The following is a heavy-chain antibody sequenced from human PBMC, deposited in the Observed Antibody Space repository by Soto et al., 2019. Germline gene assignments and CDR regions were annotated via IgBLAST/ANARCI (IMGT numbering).Heavy chain of an antibody. CDR2: ISWNSGSI. Sequence: PGGSLRLSCAATGFTFDDYPMHWVRQAPGKGLEWVSGISWNSGSIGYADSVKGRFTISRDNAKNSLYLQMNSLRAEDTALYYCAKEGIVVATVNNKPDYYYYYMDVWGKGTTVTVSS. CDR1: GFTFDDYP. J-gene: IGHJ6*03. D-gene: IGHD2-15*01. CDR3: AKEGIVVATVNNKPDYYYYYMDV. V-gene: IGHV3-9*01.